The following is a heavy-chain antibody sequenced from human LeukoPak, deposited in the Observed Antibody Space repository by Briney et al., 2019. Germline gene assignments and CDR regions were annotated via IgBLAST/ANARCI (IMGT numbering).Heavy chain of an antibody. CDR3: AKAGDLWRGGPTPYYYYYGMDV. CDR2: ISGSGGST. CDR1: GFTFSSYA. J-gene: IGHJ6*02. V-gene: IGHV3-23*01. D-gene: IGHD2-21*01. Sequence: PGGSLRLSCAASGFTFSSYAMSWVRQAPGKGLEWVSAISGSGGSTYYADSVKGRFTISRDNAKNSLYLQMNSLRAEDTALYYCAKAGDLWRGGPTPYYYYYGMDVWGQGTTVTVSS.